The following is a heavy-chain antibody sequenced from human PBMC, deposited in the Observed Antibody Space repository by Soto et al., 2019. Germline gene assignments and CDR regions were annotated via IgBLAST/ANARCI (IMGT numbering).Heavy chain of an antibody. CDR1: GGSVSSGSYY. J-gene: IGHJ6*02. Sequence: NPSDTLSLTCTVSGGSVSSGSYYWSWTRQPPGRGLEWIGYIYYSGSTNYNPSLKSRVTISVDTSKNQFSLKLSSVTAADTAVYYCAREEEHHDSKYYYYGMDVWGQGTTVTVSS. CDR2: IYYSGST. D-gene: IGHD3-22*01. CDR3: AREEEHHDSKYYYYGMDV. V-gene: IGHV4-61*01.